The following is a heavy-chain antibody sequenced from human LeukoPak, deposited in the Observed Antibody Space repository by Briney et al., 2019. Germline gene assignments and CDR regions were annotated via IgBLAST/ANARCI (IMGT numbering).Heavy chain of an antibody. D-gene: IGHD2-15*01. V-gene: IGHV3-21*01. CDR2: VSSSSSYI. J-gene: IGHJ5*02. Sequence: GGSLRLSCAASGFTFSSYSMNWVRQAPGKGLEWVSSVSSSSSYIYYADSVKGRFTISRDNAKNSLYLQMNSLRAEDTAVYYCARFVFKDWFDPWGQGTLVTVSS. CDR3: ARFVFKDWFDP. CDR1: GFTFSSYS.